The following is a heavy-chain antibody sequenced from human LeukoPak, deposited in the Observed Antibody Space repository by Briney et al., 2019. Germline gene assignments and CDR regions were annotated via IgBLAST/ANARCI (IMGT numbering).Heavy chain of an antibody. J-gene: IGHJ4*02. Sequence: GSLRLSCVVSEFTVSSNYVSWVRQAPGKGLEWVSVIYSGGSTYYADSVKGRFTISRDNSMNTLYLQMNSLRAEDTALYYCARDRRAVATIDYWGQGTLVTVSS. CDR3: ARDRRAVATIDY. V-gene: IGHV3-66*01. CDR1: EFTVSSNY. CDR2: IYSGGST. D-gene: IGHD6-19*01.